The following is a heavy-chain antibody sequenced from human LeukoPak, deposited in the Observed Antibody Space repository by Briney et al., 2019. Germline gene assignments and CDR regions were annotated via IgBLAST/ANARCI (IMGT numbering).Heavy chain of an antibody. J-gene: IGHJ4*02. CDR2: INHSGST. V-gene: IGHV4-34*01. Sequence: SETLSLTCAVYGGSFSGYYWSWIRQPPGKGLKWIGEINHSGSTNYNPSLKSRVTISVDTSKNQFSLKLSSVTAADTAVYYCARVGAIEYSSSSGRFYFDYWGQGTLVTVSS. CDR3: ARVGAIEYSSSSGRFYFDY. D-gene: IGHD6-6*01. CDR1: GGSFSGYY.